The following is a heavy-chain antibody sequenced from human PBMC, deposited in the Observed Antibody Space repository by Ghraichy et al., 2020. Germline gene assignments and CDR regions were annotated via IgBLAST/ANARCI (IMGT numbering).Heavy chain of an antibody. CDR3: ATPRGSGSMTFSDAFDI. J-gene: IGHJ3*02. V-gene: IGHV1-24*01. CDR1: GYTLTELS. CDR2: FEPEDGET. D-gene: IGHD1-26*01. Sequence: ASVKVSCKVSGYTLTELSMHWVRQAPGKGLEWMGGFEPEDGETIYAQKFQGRVTMTEDTSTDTAYMELSSLRSEDTAVYYCATPRGSGSMTFSDAFDIWGQGTMVTVSS.